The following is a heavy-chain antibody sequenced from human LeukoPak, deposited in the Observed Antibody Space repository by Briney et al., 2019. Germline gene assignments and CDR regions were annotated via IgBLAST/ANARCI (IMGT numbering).Heavy chain of an antibody. CDR2: IRNKANSYTT. CDR1: GFTFSDHY. Sequence: GGSLRLSCAASGFTFSDHYMDWVRQAPGKGLEWVGRIRNKANSYTTEYAASVKGRFTISRDDSKNLLYLQLNSLKTEDTAVYYCARTSTGLVRGAQTYYYYYMDVWGKGTTVTVSS. J-gene: IGHJ6*03. D-gene: IGHD3-10*01. CDR3: ARTSTGLVRGAQTYYYYYMDV. V-gene: IGHV3-72*01.